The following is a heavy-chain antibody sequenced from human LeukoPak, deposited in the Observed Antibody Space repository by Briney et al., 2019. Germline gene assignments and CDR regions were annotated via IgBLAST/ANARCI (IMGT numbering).Heavy chain of an antibody. CDR3: ARDVSMDIGGSDC. J-gene: IGHJ4*02. D-gene: IGHD2-2*03. Sequence: GGSLGLSCAASGFSFSTYAMTWLRQAPGKGLEWVSTTTDDGGSTHYADAVKGRLTVSRDNSKNTLYLQLNSLRAEDTAVYYCARDVSMDIGGSDCWGPGTLVTVSS. V-gene: IGHV3-23*01. CDR2: TTDDGGST. CDR1: GFSFSTYA.